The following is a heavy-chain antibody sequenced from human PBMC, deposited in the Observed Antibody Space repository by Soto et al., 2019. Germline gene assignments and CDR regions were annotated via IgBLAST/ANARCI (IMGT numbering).Heavy chain of an antibody. D-gene: IGHD1-26*01. J-gene: IGHJ3*02. CDR2: ISYSGST. CDR1: GCSITTVLNY. V-gene: IGHV4-31*02. CDR3: ARLLGSGNYLGIFDAFDI. Sequence: SETLSLTWRFSGCSITTVLNYWSWLRQFPGKGLEWIGHISYSGSTNSNPSLRSRLSMSVDTSKNQFSLELSSVTAADTAVYYCARLLGSGNYLGIFDAFDIWGQGKVVTVSS.